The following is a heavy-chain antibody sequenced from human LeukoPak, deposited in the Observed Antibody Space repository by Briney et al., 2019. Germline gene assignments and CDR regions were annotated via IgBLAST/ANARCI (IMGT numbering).Heavy chain of an antibody. CDR2: IYYSGST. Sequence: SETLSLTCTVSGGSISSGGYYWSWIRQPPGKGLEWIGYIYYSGSTNYNPSLKSRVTISVDTSKNQFSLKLSSVTAADTAVYYCARGSRYCSSTSCYADFDYWGQGTLVTVSS. J-gene: IGHJ4*02. V-gene: IGHV4-61*08. CDR3: ARGSRYCSSTSCYADFDY. D-gene: IGHD2-2*01. CDR1: GGSISSGGYY.